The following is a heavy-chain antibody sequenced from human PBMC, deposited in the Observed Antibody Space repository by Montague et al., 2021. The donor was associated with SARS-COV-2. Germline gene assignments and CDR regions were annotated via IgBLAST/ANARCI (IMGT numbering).Heavy chain of an antibody. CDR2: VDHRGSS. Sequence: SETLSLTCAVYGGSFSDYYWTWIRQAPGKGLEWIGEVDHRGSSSYNPSLQSRLTISVDRSKNQFPLRLTPVTAADTAVYYCARGQVTVFGVLIMLPAAGPLDSWGLGTKVTVSS. D-gene: IGHD3-3*01. V-gene: IGHV4-34*01. CDR3: ARGQVTVFGVLIMLPAAGPLDS. J-gene: IGHJ3*02. CDR1: GGSFSDYY.